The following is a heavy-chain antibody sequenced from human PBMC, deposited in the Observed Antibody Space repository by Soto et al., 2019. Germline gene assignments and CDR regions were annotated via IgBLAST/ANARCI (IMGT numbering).Heavy chain of an antibody. V-gene: IGHV3-23*01. CDR2: ISGSGGST. CDR1: GFTFSSYA. CDR3: AKAGPVPYTGQYSYGQYAFDI. Sequence: HPGGSLRLSCAASGFTFSSYAMSWVRQAPGKGLEWVSAISGSGGSTYYADSVKGRFTISRDNSKNTLYLQMNSLRAEDTAVYYCAKAGPVPYTGQYSYGQYAFDIWGQGTMVTVSS. D-gene: IGHD5-18*01. J-gene: IGHJ3*02.